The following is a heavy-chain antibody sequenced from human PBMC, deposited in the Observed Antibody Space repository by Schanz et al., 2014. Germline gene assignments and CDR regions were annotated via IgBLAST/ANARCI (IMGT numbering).Heavy chain of an antibody. Sequence: EVQLLESGGGLVQPGGSLRLSCEASGFSFGNYGMSWVRQAPGKGLEWVSYISSSSSTRYYADSVKGRFTISRDNAKNSLFLQMNSLRAEDTAVYYCAKQHIVRVVIYLNWFDSWGQGTLVTVSS. CDR1: GFSFGNYG. V-gene: IGHV3-48*01. CDR3: AKQHIVRVVIYLNWFDS. J-gene: IGHJ5*01. D-gene: IGHD3-10*01. CDR2: ISSSSSTR.